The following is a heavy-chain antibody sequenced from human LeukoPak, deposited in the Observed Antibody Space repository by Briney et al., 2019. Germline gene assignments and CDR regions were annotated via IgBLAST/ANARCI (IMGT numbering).Heavy chain of an antibody. CDR1: GFTFSSYA. V-gene: IGHV3-23*01. D-gene: IGHD6-19*01. J-gene: IGHJ4*02. CDR3: AKGGRSSGWYSDY. CDR2: ISGSGGST. Sequence: PGGSLRLSCAASGFTFSSYAMSWVPQAPGKGLEWVSAISGSGGSTYYADSVKGRFTISRDNSKNTLYLQMNSLRAEDTAVYYCAKGGRSSGWYSDYWGQGTLVTVSS.